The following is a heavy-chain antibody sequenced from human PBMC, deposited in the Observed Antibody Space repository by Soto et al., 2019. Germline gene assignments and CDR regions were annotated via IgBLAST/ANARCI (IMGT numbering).Heavy chain of an antibody. CDR1: GYRFTNYW. J-gene: IGHJ4*02. CDR3: ARDYCSGTTCYEFXY. V-gene: IGHV5-51*01. D-gene: IGHD2-2*01. CDR2: IYPGDSDT. Sequence: PGESLKISCKGSGYRFTNYWIGWVRQMPGKGLEWMGIIYPGDSDTRYSPSFQGQVTISADKSINTAYLQWSSLKASDTAMYYCARDYCSGTTCYEFXYWGQGTQVXVSS.